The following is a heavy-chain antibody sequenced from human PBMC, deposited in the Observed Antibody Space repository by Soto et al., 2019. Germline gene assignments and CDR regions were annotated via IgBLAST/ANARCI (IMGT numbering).Heavy chain of an antibody. CDR3: AKAKRGILPTTTGGLDY. V-gene: IGHV3-23*01. CDR2: ISPTGGST. CDR1: GFPFSTYA. D-gene: IGHD4-4*01. J-gene: IGHJ4*02. Sequence: EVQLLESGGNLVQPGGSLRLSCEGSGFPFSTYAVSWVRQTPGKGLEWVSAISPTGGSTYYAASVRGRFTISRDNSKNTVFLQMSGLRAEDTAIYYCAKAKRGILPTTTGGLDYWGQGTVLSVSS.